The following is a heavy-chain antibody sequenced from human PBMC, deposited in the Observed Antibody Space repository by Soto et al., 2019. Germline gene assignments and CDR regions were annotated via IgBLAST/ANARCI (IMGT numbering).Heavy chain of an antibody. Sequence: GASVKVSCKASGGTFSSYAISCVRQAPGQGLEWMGGIIPIFGTANYAQKFQGRVTITADESTSTAYMELSSLRSEDTAVYYCASRITMLRGVQWFDPWXQGTLVTVSS. V-gene: IGHV1-69*13. CDR2: IIPIFGTA. J-gene: IGHJ5*02. D-gene: IGHD3-10*01. CDR3: ASRITMLRGVQWFDP. CDR1: GGTFSSYA.